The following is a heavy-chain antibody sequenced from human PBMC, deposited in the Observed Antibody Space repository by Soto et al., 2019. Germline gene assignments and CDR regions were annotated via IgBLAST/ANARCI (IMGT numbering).Heavy chain of an antibody. CDR3: AKARAQYYDFWSGYPVDY. D-gene: IGHD3-3*01. CDR1: GSTFTSSA. Sequence: GASVKVSCKASGSTFTSSAVQWVRQARGQRLEWIGWIVVGSGHTNYEQKLQERVTITRDLSTSTAYMELSSLRSEDTAVYYCAKARAQYYDFWSGYPVDYWG. V-gene: IGHV1-58*01. CDR2: IVVGSGHT. J-gene: IGHJ4*01.